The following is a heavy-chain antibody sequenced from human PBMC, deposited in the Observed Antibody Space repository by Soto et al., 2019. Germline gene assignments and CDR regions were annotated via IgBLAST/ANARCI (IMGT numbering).Heavy chain of an antibody. J-gene: IGHJ4*02. V-gene: IGHV4-31*03. CDR3: ARGTLGYCSGGSCNYYFAY. Sequence: SETLSLTCTVSGGYIISGCYYWSWIRQHPGKGLEWIGYIYYSGSTYYNPSLKSRVTISVDTSKNQFSLKLSSVTAADTAVYYCARGTLGYCSGGSCNYYFAYWGQGTLVTVSS. CDR2: IYYSGST. CDR1: GGYIISGCYY. D-gene: IGHD2-15*01.